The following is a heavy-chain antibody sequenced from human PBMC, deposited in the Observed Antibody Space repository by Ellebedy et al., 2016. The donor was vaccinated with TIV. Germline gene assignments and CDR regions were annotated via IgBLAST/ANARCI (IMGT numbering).Heavy chain of an antibody. Sequence: GGSLRLSXAASGFTFSSFGMYWLRQAPGKGLEWVAVISYDESHKYYAESVKGRFTISRDNSKNTVSLQMNSLRPEDTAVYYCAGGELLSLFDYWGQGTLVTVSS. CDR2: ISYDESHK. CDR3: AGGELLSLFDY. J-gene: IGHJ4*02. D-gene: IGHD3-10*01. CDR1: GFTFSSFG. V-gene: IGHV3-30*03.